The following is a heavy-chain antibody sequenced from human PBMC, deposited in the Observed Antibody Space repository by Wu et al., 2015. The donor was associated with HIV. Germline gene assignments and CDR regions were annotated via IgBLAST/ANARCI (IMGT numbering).Heavy chain of an antibody. CDR1: GNTFNA. CDR2: IIPLFGTT. Sequence: QDQLVQSGAEVKKPGSSVKISCKASGNTFNAVNWLRQAPGQGLEWMGGIIPLFGTTEYAHIFQGRVTITTDESTTTVYVELSSLRSEDTAVYYCARNTDSVATSLYSLGVWGPGTTVTVSS. D-gene: IGHD5-12*01. V-gene: IGHV1-69*05. CDR3: ARNTDSVATSLYSLGV. J-gene: IGHJ6*02.